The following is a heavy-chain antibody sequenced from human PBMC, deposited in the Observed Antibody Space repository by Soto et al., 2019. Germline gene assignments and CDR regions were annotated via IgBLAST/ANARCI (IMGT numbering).Heavy chain of an antibody. Sequence: GGSLRLSCAASGFTFSSYGMHWVRQAPGKGLEWVAVIWYDGSNKYYADSVKGRFTISRDNSKNTLYLQMNSLRAEDTAVYYCGKDGSSWPYYYYGMHVWGQGTTVTVYS. CDR3: GKDGSSWPYYYYGMHV. J-gene: IGHJ6*02. V-gene: IGHV3-33*06. CDR1: GFTFSSYG. D-gene: IGHD6-13*01. CDR2: IWYDGSNK.